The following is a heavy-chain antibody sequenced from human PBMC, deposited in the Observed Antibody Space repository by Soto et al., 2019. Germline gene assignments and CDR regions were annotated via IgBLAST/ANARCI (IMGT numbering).Heavy chain of an antibody. CDR2: IYYSGST. J-gene: IGHJ4*02. CDR1: GGSISSSSYY. CDR3: ARSSMVRGVIKGILFDY. V-gene: IGHV4-39*01. Sequence: PSETLSLTCTVSGGSISSSSYYWGWIRQPPGKGLEWIGSIYYSGSTYYNPSLKSRVTISVDTSKNQFSLKLSSVTAADTAVYYCARSSMVRGVIKGILFDYWGQGTLVTVS. D-gene: IGHD3-10*01.